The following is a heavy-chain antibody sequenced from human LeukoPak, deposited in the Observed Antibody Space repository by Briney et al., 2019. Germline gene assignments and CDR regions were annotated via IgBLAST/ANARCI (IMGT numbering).Heavy chain of an antibody. V-gene: IGHV3-21*01. J-gene: IGHJ4*02. CDR2: ISSSSSYI. CDR1: GFTFSSYS. Sequence: GGSLRLSCAASGFTFSSYSMNWVRQAPGKGLEWVSSISSSSSYIYYADSVKGRFTISRDNSKNTLYLQMNSLRAEDTAVYYCARALVVEPAAISYWGQGTLVTVSS. D-gene: IGHD2-2*02. CDR3: ARALVVEPAAISY.